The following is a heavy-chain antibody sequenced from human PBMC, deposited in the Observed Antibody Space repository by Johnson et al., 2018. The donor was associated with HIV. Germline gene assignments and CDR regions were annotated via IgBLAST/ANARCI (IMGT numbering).Heavy chain of an antibody. Sequence: VQLVESGGGFIQPGGSLRLSCAVSGLSVSINYITWVRQAPGKGLEWVSVIHSGGSTYYADSVKGRFTISRDNSKNTLYLQLNSLKTEDTALYYCATDPQFLEWLLRGGTDAFHIWGQGTMVTVSS. CDR3: ATDPQFLEWLLRGGTDAFHI. CDR1: GLSVSINY. J-gene: IGHJ3*02. CDR2: IHSGGST. V-gene: IGHV3-53*01. D-gene: IGHD3-3*01.